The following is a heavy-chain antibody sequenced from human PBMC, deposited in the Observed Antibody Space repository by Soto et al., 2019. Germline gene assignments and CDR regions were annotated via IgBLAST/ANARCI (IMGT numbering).Heavy chain of an antibody. CDR2: IIPIFGTA. V-gene: IGHV1-69*06. CDR3: ARDNPRVGYYYYGKDV. Sequence: SVKVSCKASGGTFSSYAISWVRQAPGQGLEWMGGIIPIFGTANYAQKVQGRVTITADKSTSTAYMELSSLRSEDTAVYYCARDNPRVGYYYYGKDVWGQGTTVTVSS. CDR1: GGTFSSYA. J-gene: IGHJ6*02.